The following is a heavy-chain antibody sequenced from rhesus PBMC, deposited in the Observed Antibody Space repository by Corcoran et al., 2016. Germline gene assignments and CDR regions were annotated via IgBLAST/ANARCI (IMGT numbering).Heavy chain of an antibody. CDR3: ARGPAASPQIAAADLYFDY. J-gene: IGHJ4*01. CDR1: VGSLTVYHL. D-gene: IGHD6-31*01. V-gene: IGHV4-143*01. Sequence: QVQLQESGPGVVQPSETQSLTSPASVGSLTVYHLWSWTPQPPGKGPDGIGYIYGGNGSTSYNPSLKNRVTISKDTSKNQFSLKLSSVTAADTAVYYCARGPAASPQIAAADLYFDYWGQGVLVTVSS. CDR2: IYGGNGST.